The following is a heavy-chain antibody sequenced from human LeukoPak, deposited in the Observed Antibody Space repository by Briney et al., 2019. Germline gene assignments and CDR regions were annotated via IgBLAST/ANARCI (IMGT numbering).Heavy chain of an antibody. CDR1: GLIFSNYA. CDR3: AKDAVGSSWTFGY. J-gene: IGHJ4*01. CDR2: ISGSDGST. Sequence: PGGSLRLSCAASGLIFSNYAMSWVRQAPGKGLEWVSTISGSDGSTYYADSVKGRFTISRDNSKNILYLQMNSLRGEDTAVYYCAKDAVGSSWTFGYWGRGTLVTVSS. D-gene: IGHD6-13*01. V-gene: IGHV3-23*01.